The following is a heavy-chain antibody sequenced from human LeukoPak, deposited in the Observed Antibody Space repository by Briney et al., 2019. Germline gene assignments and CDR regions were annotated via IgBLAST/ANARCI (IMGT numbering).Heavy chain of an antibody. CDR1: GYTFTSYY. V-gene: IGHV1-46*01. Sequence: ASVKVSCKASGYTFTSYYMHWVRQAPGQGLEWMGIINPSGGSTSYAQKFQGRVTITADESTSTAYMELSSLRSEDTAVYYCARVGAVAGIDYWGQGTLVTVSS. D-gene: IGHD6-19*01. CDR2: INPSGGST. CDR3: ARVGAVAGIDY. J-gene: IGHJ4*02.